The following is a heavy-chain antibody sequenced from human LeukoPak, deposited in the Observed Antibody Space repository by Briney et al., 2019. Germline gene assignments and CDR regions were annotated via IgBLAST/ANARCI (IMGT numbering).Heavy chain of an antibody. J-gene: IGHJ4*02. CDR2: INHSGST. CDR1: GGSFSGYY. CDR3: ARGIYFDSSGYSLGPGVIDY. D-gene: IGHD3-22*01. Sequence: SETLSLTCAVYGGSFSGYYWSWIRQPPGKGLEWIGEINHSGSTNYNPSLKSRVTISVDTSKNQFSLRLSSVTAGDTAVYYCARGIYFDSSGYSLGPGVIDYWGQGTLVTVSS. V-gene: IGHV4-34*01.